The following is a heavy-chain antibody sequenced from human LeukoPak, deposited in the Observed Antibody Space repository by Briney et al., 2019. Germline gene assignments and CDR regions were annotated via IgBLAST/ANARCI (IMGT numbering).Heavy chain of an antibody. V-gene: IGHV3-7*01. CDR2: IKQDGGEK. D-gene: IGHD3-22*01. Sequence: PGGSLTLSCAASRFTFSTYWMSWVRQAPGKGLEWVANIKQDGGEKYYVDSVKGRFTISRDNTKNSLYLQMNSLRAEDTAVYYCARDSVHGYYDSSGYSTLFDYWGQGTLVTVSS. CDR3: ARDSVHGYYDSSGYSTLFDY. J-gene: IGHJ4*02. CDR1: RFTFSTYW.